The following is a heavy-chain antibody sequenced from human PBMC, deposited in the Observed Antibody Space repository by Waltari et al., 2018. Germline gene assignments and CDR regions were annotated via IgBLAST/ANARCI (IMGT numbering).Heavy chain of an antibody. CDR2: IHHSRST. J-gene: IGHJ2*01. V-gene: IGHV4-34*01. CDR3: ARGDVLTWSTSGYYLYWYFDL. CDR1: GGSFSGYY. D-gene: IGHD3-22*01. Sequence: QVQLQQWGAGLLKPSETLSLTCAVYGGSFSGYYWTWIRQPPGKGLGWIGEIHHSRSTTYNPSLRGRRTISLDTSKTQFSVKLSSVTAADTAVYYCARGDVLTWSTSGYYLYWYFDLCGRGTLVTVSS.